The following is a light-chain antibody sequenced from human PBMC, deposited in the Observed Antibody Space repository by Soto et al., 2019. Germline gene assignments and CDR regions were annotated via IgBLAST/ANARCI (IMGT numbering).Light chain of an antibody. V-gene: IGKV1-5*03. Sequence: DIQMTQSPSTLSASVGDRVTITCRASQSISNWLAWYQQKPGKAPKLLIYKTSNLDSGVPSRFSGSGSGTEFSLTISSLQPNDFATYSCQQYKSFSLPFGGGTRVEVK. CDR1: QSISNW. J-gene: IGKJ4*01. CDR3: QQYKSFSLP. CDR2: KTS.